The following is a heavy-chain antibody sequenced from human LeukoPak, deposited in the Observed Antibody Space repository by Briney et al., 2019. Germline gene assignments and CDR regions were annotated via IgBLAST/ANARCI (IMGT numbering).Heavy chain of an antibody. Sequence: SETLSLTCAVSGVSINTCCYYWTWIRQPPGKGLEWTGYKYYSGSTRYNSSLRSRLTISLDTSKNQFSLRLTSVTAADTAVYYCARGRSYGFDFDSWGQGTLVIVSS. CDR2: KYYSGST. CDR1: GVSINTCCYY. D-gene: IGHD3-16*01. CDR3: ARGRSYGFDFDS. J-gene: IGHJ4*02. V-gene: IGHV4-61*01.